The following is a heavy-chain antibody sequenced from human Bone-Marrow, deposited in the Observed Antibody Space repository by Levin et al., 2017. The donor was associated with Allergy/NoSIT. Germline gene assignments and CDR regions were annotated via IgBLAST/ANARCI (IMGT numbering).Heavy chain of an antibody. CDR3: ARRGGEQLVYYYYYMDV. CDR1: GGSISSYY. V-gene: IGHV4-59*01. D-gene: IGHD6-13*01. J-gene: IGHJ6*03. Sequence: SETLSLTCTVSGGSISSYYWSWIRQPPGKGLEWIGYIYYSGSTNYNPSLKSRVTISVDTSKNQFSLKLSSVTAADTAVYYCARRGGEQLVYYYYYMDVWGKGTTVTVSS. CDR2: IYYSGST.